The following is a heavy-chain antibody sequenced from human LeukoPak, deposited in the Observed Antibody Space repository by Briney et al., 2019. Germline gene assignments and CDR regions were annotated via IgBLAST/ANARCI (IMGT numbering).Heavy chain of an antibody. CDR2: TYYRSKWYY. CDR3: ARTRDLGPDY. Sequence: SQTLSLTCVISGDSVSSNSAAWNWIMQSPSRGLEWLGRTYYRSKWYYHYAVSMKSRITVNPDTSKNQFSLQLNSVTPEDTAVYYCARTRDLGPDYWGQGTLVTASS. V-gene: IGHV6-1*01. J-gene: IGHJ4*02. D-gene: IGHD1-26*01. CDR1: GDSVSSNSAA.